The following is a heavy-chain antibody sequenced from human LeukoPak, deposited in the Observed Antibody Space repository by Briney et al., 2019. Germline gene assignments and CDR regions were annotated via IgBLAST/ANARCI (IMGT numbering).Heavy chain of an antibody. J-gene: IGHJ4*02. CDR2: IRSDGSNK. CDR1: GFTFSSYG. V-gene: IGHV3-30*02. D-gene: IGHD1-26*01. Sequence: GGSLRLSCGASGFTFSSYGMHWVRQAPGKGLEWVAFIRSDGSNKYYPDSVKGRFTISRDNSKNTLYLQMNSLRAEDTAVYYCAKEMLVGAIIDYWGQGTLVTVSS. CDR3: AKEMLVGAIIDY.